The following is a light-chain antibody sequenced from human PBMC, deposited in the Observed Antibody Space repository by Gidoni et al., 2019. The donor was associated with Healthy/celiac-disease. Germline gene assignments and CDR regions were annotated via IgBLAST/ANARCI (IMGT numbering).Light chain of an antibody. CDR3: QQYGSSPRT. V-gene: IGKV3-20*01. CDR1: QSVSSSY. Sequence: EIELTPSPGTLSLSPGERATLSCRASQSVSSSYLAWYQQKPGQATRLLIYGASSRATGIPDRFSGSGSGTDFTLTISRLEPEDFAVYYCQQYGSSPRTCGQXTKVEIK. J-gene: IGKJ1*01. CDR2: GAS.